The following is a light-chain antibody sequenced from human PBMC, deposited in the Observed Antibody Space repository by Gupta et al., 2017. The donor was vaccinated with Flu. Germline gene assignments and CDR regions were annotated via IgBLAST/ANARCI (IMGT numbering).Light chain of an antibody. J-gene: IGKJ2*03. CDR2: DAA. Sequence: EIVLTQSPAPLSLSPGGRATLPCRASQSVSSHLAWYQQKPGQATRLLIYDAANRATGIPARFSGSRSGTDFTLTISSLEPEDFAVYYCQQRSNWPPYSFGQGTKLEIK. CDR3: QQRSNWPPYS. V-gene: IGKV3-11*01. CDR1: QSVSSH.